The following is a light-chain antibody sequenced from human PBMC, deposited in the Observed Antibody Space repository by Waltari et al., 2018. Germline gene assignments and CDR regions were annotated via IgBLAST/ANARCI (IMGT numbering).Light chain of an antibody. Sequence: QSALTQPPSASGSPGQPVTISCTGTSSDVGGYNYVSWYQQHPGKAPKVMMYEVSKRPSGVPDRFSGSKSGNTASLTVSGLQAEDEADYYCSSYGGRSSVVFGGGTKLTVL. CDR2: EVS. J-gene: IGLJ2*01. V-gene: IGLV2-8*01. CDR1: SSDVGGYNY. CDR3: SSYGGRSSVV.